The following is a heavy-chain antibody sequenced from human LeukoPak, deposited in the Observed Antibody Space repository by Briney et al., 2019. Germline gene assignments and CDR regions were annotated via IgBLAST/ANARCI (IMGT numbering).Heavy chain of an antibody. CDR2: INPNSSGT. V-gene: IGHV1-2*02. D-gene: IGHD3-22*01. Sequence: ASVKVSCKASGYTFTGYYMHWVRQAPGQGLEWMGWINPNSSGTNYAQQFQGRVTMTRDTSISPAYMELSRLRSDDTAVYYCARADYYYYDSSGSIDYFDYWGQGTLVTVSS. CDR1: GYTFTGYY. CDR3: ARADYYYYDSSGSIDYFDY. J-gene: IGHJ4*02.